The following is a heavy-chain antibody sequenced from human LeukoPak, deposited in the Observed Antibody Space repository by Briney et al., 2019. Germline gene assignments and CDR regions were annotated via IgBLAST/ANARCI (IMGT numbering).Heavy chain of an antibody. J-gene: IGHJ4*02. CDR2: IYYSGST. CDR3: ARDRLGYCSSTSCNPPCDY. V-gene: IGHV4-39*02. D-gene: IGHD2-2*01. CDR1: GGSISSSSYF. Sequence: SETLSLTCTVSGGSISSSSYFWGWIRQPPGTGLEWIGSIYYSGSTYYNPSLKSRVTMSVDTSKNQFSLKLSSVTAADTAVYYCARDRLGYCSSTSCNPPCDYWGQGTLVTVSS.